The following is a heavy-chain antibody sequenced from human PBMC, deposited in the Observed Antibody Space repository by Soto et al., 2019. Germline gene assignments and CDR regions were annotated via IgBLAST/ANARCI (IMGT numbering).Heavy chain of an antibody. V-gene: IGHV1-2*02. D-gene: IGHD1-7*01. CDR1: GYTFTGYY. J-gene: IGHJ6*02. CDR3: ARDTLTWKKSINGTTGGMDV. Sequence: GASVKVSCKASGYTFTGYYMHWVRQAPGQGLEWMGWINPNSGGTNYAQKFQGRVTMTRDTSISTAYMELSRLRSDDTAVYYCARDTLTWKKSINGTTGGMDVWGQGTTVTVSS. CDR2: INPNSGGT.